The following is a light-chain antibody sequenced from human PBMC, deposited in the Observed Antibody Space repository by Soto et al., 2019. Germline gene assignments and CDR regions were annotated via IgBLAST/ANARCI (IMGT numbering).Light chain of an antibody. J-gene: IGKJ4*01. CDR3: QQYATSPLT. CDR1: QSITTS. V-gene: IGKV3-20*01. Sequence: EIVWTQSPGTVSLSPGERATLSCRASQSITTSLAWYQRKPGQAPRLLIYDASTRATAIPDRFSGSGSGTDFTLTLSRLEAEDFAVYYCQQYATSPLTFGGGTK. CDR2: DAS.